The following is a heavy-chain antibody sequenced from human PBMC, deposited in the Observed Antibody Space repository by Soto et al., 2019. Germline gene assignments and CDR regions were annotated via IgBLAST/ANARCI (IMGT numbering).Heavy chain of an antibody. Sequence: SETLSLTCAVSGGSISSSNWWSWVRQPPGKGLEWIGEIYHSGSTNYNPSLKSRATISVDKSKNQFSLKLNSVTAADTAVYYFASKQYLYDSSGYYYWGQGTLVTVSS. J-gene: IGHJ4*02. V-gene: IGHV4-4*02. CDR1: GGSISSSNW. CDR3: ASKQYLYDSSGYYY. D-gene: IGHD3-22*01. CDR2: IYHSGST.